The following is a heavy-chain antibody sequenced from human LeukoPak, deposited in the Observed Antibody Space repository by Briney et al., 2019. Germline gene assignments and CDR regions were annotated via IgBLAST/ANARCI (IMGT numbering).Heavy chain of an antibody. J-gene: IGHJ4*02. CDR3: ARPKYSYGSFDY. CDR2: INSDGSNT. CDR1: GFTFSSYS. D-gene: IGHD5-18*01. Sequence: GGSLRLSCAASGFTFSSYSMNWVRQAPGKGLVWVSRINSDGSNTSYADSVKGRFTISRDNANNTLFLQMNSLRAEDTAVYYCARPKYSYGSFDYWGQGTLVTVSS. V-gene: IGHV3-74*01.